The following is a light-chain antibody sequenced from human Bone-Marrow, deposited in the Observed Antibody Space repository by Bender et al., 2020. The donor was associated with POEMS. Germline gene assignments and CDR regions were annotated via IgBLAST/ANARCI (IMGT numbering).Light chain of an antibody. CDR1: SSNIVTNP. V-gene: IGLV1-44*01. CDR3: ATWHDSLNGWV. Sequence: QSVLTQPPSASGTPGQRVIISCSGSSSNIVTNPVNWYQHLPGTAPKVLIYNTNQRASGVPDRFSGSKSGTSASLAISALQSEDEGDYYCATWHDSLNGWVFGGGTKLAVL. J-gene: IGLJ3*02. CDR2: NTN.